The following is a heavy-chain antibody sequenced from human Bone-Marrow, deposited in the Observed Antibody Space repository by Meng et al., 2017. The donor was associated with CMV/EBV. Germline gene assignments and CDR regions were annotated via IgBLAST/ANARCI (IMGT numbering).Heavy chain of an antibody. Sequence: GESLKISCAASGFTFSTYSINWVRQAPGKGLEWVAFIRDGGSNKYYADSVKGRFTISRDNSKNTLYLQMNSLRAEDTAVYYCARGPQIVVRKGMDYWGQGTLVTVSS. CDR3: ARGPQIVVRKGMDY. D-gene: IGHD2-21*01. V-gene: IGHV3-30*02. J-gene: IGHJ4*02. CDR2: IRDGGSNK. CDR1: GFTFSTYS.